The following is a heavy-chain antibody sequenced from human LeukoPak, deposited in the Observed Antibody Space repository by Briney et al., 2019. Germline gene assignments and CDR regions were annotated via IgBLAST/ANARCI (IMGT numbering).Heavy chain of an antibody. D-gene: IGHD4-23*01. CDR2: IYYSGST. J-gene: IGHJ3*02. V-gene: IGHV4-59*01. Sequence: SESLSLTCTVSGGSIGSYYWSWIRQPPGKGLEWIGYIYYSGSTNYNPSLKSRVAMSVDTSKKQFSLKLSSLTAADTAVYYCARGGTAVIAPYAFDIWGQGTMVTVSS. CDR3: ARGGTAVIAPYAFDI. CDR1: GGSIGSYY.